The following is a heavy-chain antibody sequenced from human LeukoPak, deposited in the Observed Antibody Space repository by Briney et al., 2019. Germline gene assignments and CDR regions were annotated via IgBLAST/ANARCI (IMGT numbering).Heavy chain of an antibody. CDR3: VKGCSSTSCQETGNY. CDR2: ISSNGDAT. Sequence: GGSLRLSCSVSGFTFSTYAIHWVRQALGKGLEYVSAISSNGDATYYADSVKGRFTISRDNSKNTLYLQMSSLRAEDTAVYYCVKGCSSTSCQETGNYWGQGTLVTVSS. V-gene: IGHV3-64D*09. CDR1: GFTFSTYA. J-gene: IGHJ4*02. D-gene: IGHD2-2*01.